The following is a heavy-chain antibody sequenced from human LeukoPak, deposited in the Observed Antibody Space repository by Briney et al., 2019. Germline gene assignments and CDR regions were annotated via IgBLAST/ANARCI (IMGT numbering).Heavy chain of an antibody. V-gene: IGHV3-30-3*01. Sequence: PGRSLRLSCAASGFTFSSYALHWVRQAPGKGLEWVAAISQDGSSKHYADSVKGRVTISRDNSKNTLYLQMNSLRAEDTAVYYCASGYDPRPYYYYGMDAWGQGTTVTVSS. J-gene: IGHJ6*02. CDR1: GFTFSSYA. D-gene: IGHD5-12*01. CDR2: ISQDGSSK. CDR3: ASGYDPRPYYYYGMDA.